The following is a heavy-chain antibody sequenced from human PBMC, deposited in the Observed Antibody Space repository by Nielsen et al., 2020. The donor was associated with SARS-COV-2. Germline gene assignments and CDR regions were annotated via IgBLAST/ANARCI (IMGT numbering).Heavy chain of an antibody. D-gene: IGHD1-26*01. CDR3: ARTDTGSYLSPFDY. J-gene: IGHJ4*02. CDR2: ISGSSSYT. Sequence: GESLKISCAASGFTFSDYYMSWIRQAPGKGLEWVSYISGSSSYTNYADSVKGRFTISRDNAKNSLYLQMNSLRAEDTAVYYCARTDTGSYLSPFDYWGQGTLVTVSS. CDR1: GFTFSDYY. V-gene: IGHV3-11*03.